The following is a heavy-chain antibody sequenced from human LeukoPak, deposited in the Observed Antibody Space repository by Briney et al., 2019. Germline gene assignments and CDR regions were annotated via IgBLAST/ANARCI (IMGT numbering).Heavy chain of an antibody. J-gene: IGHJ6*02. Sequence: ASVKVSCKASGGTFSSYAISWVRQAPGQGLEWMGGIIPIFGTANYAQKFQGRVTITADESTSTAYMELSSLRSEDTAVYYCAGDRNSGSSSGMDVWGQGTTVTVSS. CDR1: GGTFSSYA. V-gene: IGHV1-69*01. CDR3: AGDRNSGSSSGMDV. CDR2: IIPIFGTA. D-gene: IGHD1-26*01.